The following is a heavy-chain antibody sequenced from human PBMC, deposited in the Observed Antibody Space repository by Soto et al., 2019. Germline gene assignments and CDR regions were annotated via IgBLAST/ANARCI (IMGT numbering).Heavy chain of an antibody. V-gene: IGHV3-23*01. Sequence: GGSLRLSCAASGFTFSSYAMSWVRQAPGKGLDWVSSTCSNGAATYYGDSVRGRFTFSRDNSKNMLYLQMNSLTAGDTAVYYCATISVASNTEYWGQGTQVTVSS. CDR2: TCSNGAAT. CDR3: ATISVASNTEY. D-gene: IGHD5-12*01. J-gene: IGHJ4*02. CDR1: GFTFSSYA.